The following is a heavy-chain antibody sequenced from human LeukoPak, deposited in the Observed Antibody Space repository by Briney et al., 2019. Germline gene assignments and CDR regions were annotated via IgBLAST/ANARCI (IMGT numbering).Heavy chain of an antibody. Sequence: GGSLRLSCAASGFTFSSYSMNWVRQAPGKGLEWVSSISSGSSYIYYADSVKGRFTISRDNAKNSLYLQMNSLRAEDTAVYYCARWVGANLFDYWGQGTLVTVSS. J-gene: IGHJ4*02. CDR2: ISSGSSYI. V-gene: IGHV3-21*01. CDR1: GFTFSSYS. CDR3: ARWVGANLFDY. D-gene: IGHD1-26*01.